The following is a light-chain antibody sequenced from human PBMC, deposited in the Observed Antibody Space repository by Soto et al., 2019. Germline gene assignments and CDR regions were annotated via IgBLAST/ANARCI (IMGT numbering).Light chain of an antibody. Sequence: EIVLTQSPATLSLSPVEIATLSFTASQSVSNFLAWYQQRPGQPPRLLIYDASNRATGIPARFSGSGSGTDFTLTISSLEPEDFAVYYCQQRSNWPRTFGQGTKVDIK. V-gene: IGKV3-11*01. CDR2: DAS. CDR1: QSVSNF. J-gene: IGKJ1*01. CDR3: QQRSNWPRT.